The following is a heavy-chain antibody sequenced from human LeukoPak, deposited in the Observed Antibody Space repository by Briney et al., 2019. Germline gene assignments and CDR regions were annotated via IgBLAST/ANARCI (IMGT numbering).Heavy chain of an antibody. CDR2: VFPGDSRT. J-gene: IGHJ4*02. D-gene: IGHD2-15*01. CDR1: GYSFTSCW. CDR3: ARHGYCSGGRCYYDY. V-gene: IGHV5-51*01. Sequence: GESLKISCKGSGYSFTSCWIGWVRQMPGKGPEWMGIVFPGDSRTTYSPSFQGQVTISADKSIRTAYLQWNSLKASDTAIYYCARHGYCSGGRCYYDYWGQGTLVTVSS.